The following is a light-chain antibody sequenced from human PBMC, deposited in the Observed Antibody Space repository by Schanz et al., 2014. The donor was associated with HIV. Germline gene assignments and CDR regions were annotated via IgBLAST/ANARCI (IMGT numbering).Light chain of an antibody. Sequence: QSALTQPPSASGSRGQSVTISCTGTSSDVGHYDYVSWYQQHPDKAPKLMIYEVSKRPSGVPDRFSGSKSGNTASLTVSGLQAEDEADYYCSSHAGSDKFGIFGGGTKLTVL. CDR2: EVS. CDR1: SSDVGHYDY. J-gene: IGLJ2*01. CDR3: SSHAGSDKFGI. V-gene: IGLV2-8*01.